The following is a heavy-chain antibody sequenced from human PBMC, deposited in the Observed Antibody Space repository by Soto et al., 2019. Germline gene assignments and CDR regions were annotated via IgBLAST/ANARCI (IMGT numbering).Heavy chain of an antibody. CDR3: AREGSQYYYDSSGYYPDY. Sequence: GGSLRLSCAASGFTFSSYGMHWVRQAPGKGLEWVAVIWYDGSNKYYAGSVKGRFTISRDNSKNTLYLQMNSLRAEDTAVYYCAREGSQYYYDSSGYYPDYWGQGTLVTVSS. J-gene: IGHJ4*02. V-gene: IGHV3-33*01. D-gene: IGHD3-22*01. CDR1: GFTFSSYG. CDR2: IWYDGSNK.